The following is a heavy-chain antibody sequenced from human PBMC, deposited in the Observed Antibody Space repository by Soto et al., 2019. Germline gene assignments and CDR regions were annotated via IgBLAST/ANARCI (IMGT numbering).Heavy chain of an antibody. V-gene: IGHV3-30-3*01. CDR2: ISYDGSNK. CDR3: ARDSMIVVVILYYFDY. CDR1: GFTFSSYA. D-gene: IGHD3-22*01. J-gene: IGHJ4*02. Sequence: GGSLRLSCAASGFTFSSYAMHWVRQAPGKGLEWVAVISYDGSNKYYADSVKGRFTISRDNSKNTLYLQMNSLRAEDTAVYYCARDSMIVVVILYYFDYWGQGTLVTVSS.